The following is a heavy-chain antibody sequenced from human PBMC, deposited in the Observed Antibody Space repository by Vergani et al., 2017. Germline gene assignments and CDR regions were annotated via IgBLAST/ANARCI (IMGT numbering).Heavy chain of an antibody. CDR2: IYYSGST. CDR1: GGSISSSSYY. CDR3: ARHDFRIAAAGTIWYFDL. Sequence: QLQLQESGPGLVKPSETLSLTCTVSGGSISSSSYYWGWIRQPPGKGLEWIGSIYYSGSTYYNPSLKSRVTISVDTSKNQFSLKLSPVTAADTAVYYCARHDFRIAAAGTIWYFDLWGRGTLVTVSS. D-gene: IGHD6-13*01. J-gene: IGHJ2*01. V-gene: IGHV4-39*01.